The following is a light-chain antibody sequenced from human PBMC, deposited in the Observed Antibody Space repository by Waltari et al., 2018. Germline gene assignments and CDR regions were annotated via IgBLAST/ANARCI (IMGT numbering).Light chain of an antibody. J-gene: IGKJ2*01. V-gene: IGKV3-15*01. Sequence: EIVLTQSPATLSVSPGERATLPCRASQSVSSSLAWYQQKPGRAPRLLIYGASTRATGIPARFSGSGSGTEFTLTINSLQSEDSAVYYCQQYKNWPPMYTFGQGTKLEIK. CDR1: QSVSSS. CDR2: GAS. CDR3: QQYKNWPPMYT.